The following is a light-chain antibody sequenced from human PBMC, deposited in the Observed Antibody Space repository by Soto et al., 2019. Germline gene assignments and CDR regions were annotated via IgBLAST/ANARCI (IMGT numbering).Light chain of an antibody. CDR1: QSISRY. J-gene: IGKJ5*01. CDR2: SAS. Sequence: DIQVNQSPSSLSASVGDSGTITSRPSQSISRYLNWYQQKPGKAPKLXXYSASSLQTGVPSSLSRGGSWTNYILIISSLQPEDFSAYYYQQSYSTPFITFGQGTRLEIK. V-gene: IGKV1-39*01. CDR3: QQSYSTPFIT.